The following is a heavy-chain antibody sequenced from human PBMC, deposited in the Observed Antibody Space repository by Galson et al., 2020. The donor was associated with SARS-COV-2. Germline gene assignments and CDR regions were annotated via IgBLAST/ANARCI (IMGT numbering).Heavy chain of an antibody. CDR1: GGSISSSSYY. D-gene: IGHD6-19*01. CDR3: ARHAAWSGIAVAEGVFDY. V-gene: IGHV4-39*01. CDR2: IYYSGST. J-gene: IGHJ4*02. Sequence: SETLSLTCTVSGGSISSSSYYWGWIRQPPGKGLEWIGSIYYSGSTYYNPSLKSRVTISVDTSKNQFSLKLSSVTAADTAVYYCARHAAWSGIAVAEGVFDYWGQGTLVTVSS.